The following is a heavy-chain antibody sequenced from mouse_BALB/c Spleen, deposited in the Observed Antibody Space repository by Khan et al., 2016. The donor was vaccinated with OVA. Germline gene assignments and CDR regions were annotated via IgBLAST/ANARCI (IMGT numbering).Heavy chain of an antibody. V-gene: IGHV1S81*02. J-gene: IGHJ3*01. CDR1: GYTFSSYY. CDR3: TRSGYGNPFAY. D-gene: IGHD2-10*02. Sequence: QVQLQQSGAELVKPGASVKLSCKASGYTFSSYYMYWVKQRPGQGLEWIGGINPNNGGPNFNEKFKTKATLTVDKSSSTAYMPLRSLTSEDSAVYYCTRSGYGNPFAYWGQGTLVTVSP. CDR2: INPNNGGP.